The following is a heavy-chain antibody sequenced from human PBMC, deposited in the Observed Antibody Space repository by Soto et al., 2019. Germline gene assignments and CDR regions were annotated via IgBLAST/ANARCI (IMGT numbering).Heavy chain of an antibody. Sequence: PSETLSLTCSVSGASIITSSDFWVWIRQSPGKGLEWIGNVYQSGTTRLNPSLKSRVSIFVDRSKNQFSLELNSATAADRAVYYCARQPESTSYFDYWGQGILVTVSS. CDR2: VYQSGTT. J-gene: IGHJ4*02. CDR1: GASIITSSDF. D-gene: IGHD2-2*01. CDR3: ARQPESTSYFDY. V-gene: IGHV4-39*01.